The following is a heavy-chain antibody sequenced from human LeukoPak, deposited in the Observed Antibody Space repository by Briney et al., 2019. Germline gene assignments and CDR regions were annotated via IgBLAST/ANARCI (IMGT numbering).Heavy chain of an antibody. V-gene: IGHV4-61*02. CDR2: IYTSGST. J-gene: IGHJ4*02. CDR3: ARDINYGEGALLHDY. Sequence: SQTLSLTCTVSGGSISSGSYYWSWIRQPAGKGLEWIGRIYTSGSTNYNPSLKSRVTISVDTSKNQFSLKLSSVTAADTAVYYCARDINYGEGALLHDYWGQGTLVTVSS. D-gene: IGHD4-17*01. CDR1: GGSISSGSYY.